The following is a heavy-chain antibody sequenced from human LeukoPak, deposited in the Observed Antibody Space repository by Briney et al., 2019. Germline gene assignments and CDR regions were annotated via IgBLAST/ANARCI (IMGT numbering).Heavy chain of an antibody. J-gene: IGHJ4*02. CDR2: INPNSGGT. Sequence: ASVKVSCKASGYTFTGYYMHWVRQAPGQGLEWMGWINPNSGGTNYAQKFQGRVTMTRDTSISTAYMKLSRLRSDDTAVYYCARDPGYCSSTSCYAGAYFDYWGQGTLVTVSS. V-gene: IGHV1-2*02. CDR1: GYTFTGYY. D-gene: IGHD2-2*01. CDR3: ARDPGYCSSTSCYAGAYFDY.